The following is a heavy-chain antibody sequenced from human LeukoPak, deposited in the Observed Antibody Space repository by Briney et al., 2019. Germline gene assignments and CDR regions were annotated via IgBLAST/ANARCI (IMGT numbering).Heavy chain of an antibody. D-gene: IGHD1-26*01. V-gene: IGHV3-30-3*01. CDR2: ISYDGSNK. CDR1: GFTFSSYA. CDR3: AREGGGDSGSFDDAFDI. J-gene: IGHJ3*02. Sequence: GGSLRLSCAASGFTFSSYAMHWVRPAPGKGLEWVAVISYDGSNKYYADSVKGRFTISRDNSKNTLYLQMNSLRAEDTAVYYCAREGGGDSGSFDDAFDIWGQGTMVTVSS.